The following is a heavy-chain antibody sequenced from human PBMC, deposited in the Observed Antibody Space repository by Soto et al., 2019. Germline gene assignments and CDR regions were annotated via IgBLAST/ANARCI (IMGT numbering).Heavy chain of an antibody. CDR2: IYPDSGGT. V-gene: IGHV1-2*02. Sequence: VASVKVSCKTCGYSFSGFYIHWVRQAPGRGLEAMGWIYPDSGGTDYAQMFQGRVTMTRDTSISTAYMELSRLRSDDTAVYYCRVTGLSEVDDWGQGTLVTVSS. J-gene: IGHJ4*02. D-gene: IGHD3-9*01. CDR1: GYSFSGFY. CDR3: RVTGLSEVDD.